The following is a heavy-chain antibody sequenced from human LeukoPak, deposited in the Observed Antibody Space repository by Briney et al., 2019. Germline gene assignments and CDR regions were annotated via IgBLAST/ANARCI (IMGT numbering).Heavy chain of an antibody. V-gene: IGHV3-43D*03. CDR3: ANDIGSDDWYYFEY. J-gene: IGHJ4*02. CDR2: ISWDGGST. CDR1: GLTFDDYA. Sequence: PGGSLRLSCAASGLTFDDYAMHWVRQAPGKGLEWVSAISWDGGSTYYADSVKGRFTISRDNSKNSLYLQMNSLRPEDTALYYCANDIGSDDWYYFEYWGQGTLVTVSS. D-gene: IGHD3-9*01.